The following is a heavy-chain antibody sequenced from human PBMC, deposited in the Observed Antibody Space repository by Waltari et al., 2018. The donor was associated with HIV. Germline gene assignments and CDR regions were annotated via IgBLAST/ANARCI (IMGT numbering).Heavy chain of an antibody. CDR2: IYYSGST. Sequence: QVQLQESGPGLVKPSQTLSLTCTVSGGSLSSGGYYWSWISQHPGKGLEWIGYIYYSGSTYYNPSLKSRVTISVDTSKNQFSLKLSSVTAADTAVYYCARVLSAGGVRWFDPWGQGTLVTVSS. D-gene: IGHD3-16*01. CDR1: GGSLSSGGYY. J-gene: IGHJ5*02. CDR3: ARVLSAGGVRWFDP. V-gene: IGHV4-31*03.